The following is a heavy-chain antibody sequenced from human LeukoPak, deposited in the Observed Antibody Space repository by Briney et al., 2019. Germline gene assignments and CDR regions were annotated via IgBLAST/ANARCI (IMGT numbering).Heavy chain of an antibody. CDR2: ISGSGNSA. CDR1: GFFFSNYA. Sequence: GGSLRLSCAASGFFFSNYAMAWARQAPGEGLEWVSSISGSGNSAYYADSVEGRFTISRDNSKNTLYLQMNSLRAEDTAVYYCAKDRRGYDASHGGYWGQGTLVSVSS. J-gene: IGHJ4*02. CDR3: AKDRRGYDASHGGY. V-gene: IGHV3-23*01. D-gene: IGHD5-12*01.